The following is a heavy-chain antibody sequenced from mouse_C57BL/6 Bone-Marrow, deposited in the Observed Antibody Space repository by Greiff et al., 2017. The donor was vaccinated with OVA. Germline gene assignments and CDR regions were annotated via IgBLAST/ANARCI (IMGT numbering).Heavy chain of an antibody. CDR3: ARSYHSSLWYFDV. CDR1: GFNIKDYY. CDR2: IDPEDGET. Sequence: EVQLEESGAELVKPGASVKLSCTASGFNIKDYYMHWVKQRTEKGLEWIGRIDPEDGETKYAPKFKGKATITADTSSNTAYLQLSSLTSEDTAADYCARSYHSSLWYFDVWGTGTTVTVSS. J-gene: IGHJ1*03. D-gene: IGHD2-5*01. V-gene: IGHV14-2*01.